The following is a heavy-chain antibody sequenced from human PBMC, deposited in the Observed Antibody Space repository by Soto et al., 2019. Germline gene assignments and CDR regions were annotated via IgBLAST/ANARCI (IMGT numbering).Heavy chain of an antibody. CDR1: GFTFSTYG. CDR3: AKDPTYDSSGYYFYYGMDV. Sequence: HPGGSLRLSCAASGFTFSTYGIHWVRQAPGKGLEWVGLISYDGSYKYYAESMKGRFTISRDNSKNTLYLQLNSLRAADTAVYYCAKDPTYDSSGYYFYYGMDVWGQGTTVTVSS. CDR2: ISYDGSYK. D-gene: IGHD3-22*01. J-gene: IGHJ6*02. V-gene: IGHV3-30*18.